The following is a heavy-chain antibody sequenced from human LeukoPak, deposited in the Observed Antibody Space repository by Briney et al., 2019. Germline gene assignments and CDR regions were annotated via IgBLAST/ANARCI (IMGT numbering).Heavy chain of an antibody. CDR3: ARPGTYYDFWSGYYDY. Sequence: GGSLRLSCAASGFTVSSNYMSWVRQAPGKGLEWVSVIYSGGSTYYADSVRGRFTISRDNSKNTLYLQMNSLRAEDTAVYYCARPGTYYDFWSGYYDYWGQGTLVTVSS. J-gene: IGHJ4*02. V-gene: IGHV3-53*01. CDR2: IYSGGST. CDR1: GFTVSSNY. D-gene: IGHD3-3*01.